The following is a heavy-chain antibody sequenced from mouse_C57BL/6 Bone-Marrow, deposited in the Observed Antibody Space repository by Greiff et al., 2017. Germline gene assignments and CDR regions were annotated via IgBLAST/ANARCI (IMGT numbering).Heavy chain of an antibody. CDR1: GFTFSSYG. CDR3: ARQTPHYYGSSRYFDY. D-gene: IGHD1-1*01. Sequence: EVHLVESGGDLVKPGGSLKLSCAASGFTFSSYGMSWVRQTPDKRLEWVATISSGGSYTYYPDSVKGRFTFTRDNAKNTLYLQMSSLKSEDTAMYYCARQTPHYYGSSRYFDYWGQGTTLTVSS. CDR2: ISSGGSYT. J-gene: IGHJ2*01. V-gene: IGHV5-6*01.